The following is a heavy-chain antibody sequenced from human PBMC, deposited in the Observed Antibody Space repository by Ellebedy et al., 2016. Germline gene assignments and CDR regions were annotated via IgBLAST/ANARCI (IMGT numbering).Heavy chain of an antibody. CDR1: GYTFTSYY. J-gene: IGHJ3*02. V-gene: IGHV1-46*01. D-gene: IGHD3-9*01. CDR3: ARENYDILTGYGRHHDAFDI. CDR2: INPSGGST. Sequence: ASVKVSCXASGYTFTSYYMHWVRQAPGQGLEWMGIINPSGGSTSYAQKFQGRVTMTRDTSTSTVYMELSSLRSEDTAVYYCARENYDILTGYGRHHDAFDIWGQGTMVTISS.